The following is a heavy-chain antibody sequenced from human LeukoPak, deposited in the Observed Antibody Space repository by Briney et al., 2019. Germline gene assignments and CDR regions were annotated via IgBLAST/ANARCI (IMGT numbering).Heavy chain of an antibody. V-gene: IGHV3-48*03. Sequence: GVSLRLSCAASGFTFSSYEMNCVRQTPGNGLEWVSYISSSGSTIYYADSVKGRFTISRDNAKNSLYLQMNSLRAEATAVYYCAELGITMIGGVWGKGTTVTISS. CDR3: AELGITMIGGV. CDR2: ISSSGSTI. D-gene: IGHD3-10*02. J-gene: IGHJ6*04. CDR1: GFTFSSYE.